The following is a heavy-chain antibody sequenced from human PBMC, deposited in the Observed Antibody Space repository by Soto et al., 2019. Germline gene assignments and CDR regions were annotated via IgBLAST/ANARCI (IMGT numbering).Heavy chain of an antibody. J-gene: IGHJ4*02. CDR1: GGSFSGYY. D-gene: IGHD6-13*01. CDR3: ARGRGIAARRTQSSSWYINYFDY. Sequence: SETLSLTCAVYGGSFSGYYWSWIRQPPGKGLEWIGEINHSGSTNYNPSLTSRVTISVDTCKKQFSLELSSVTAADTAVYHWARGRGIAARRTQSSSWYINYFDYWGQGTLVTVSS. CDR2: INHSGST. V-gene: IGHV4-34*01.